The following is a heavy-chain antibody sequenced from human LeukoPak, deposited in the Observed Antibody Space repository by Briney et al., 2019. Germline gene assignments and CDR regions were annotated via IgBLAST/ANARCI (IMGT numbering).Heavy chain of an antibody. V-gene: IGHV4-61*02. Sequence: SETLSLTCTVSGGSISSGSYYWSWIRQPAGKGLEWIGRIYTSGSTNYNPSLKSRVTISVDTSKNQFSLKLSSVTAADTAVYYCASGSLDYSSSANFDYWGQGTLVTVSS. CDR3: ASGSLDYSSSANFDY. CDR2: IYTSGST. CDR1: GGSISSGSYY. J-gene: IGHJ4*02. D-gene: IGHD6-6*01.